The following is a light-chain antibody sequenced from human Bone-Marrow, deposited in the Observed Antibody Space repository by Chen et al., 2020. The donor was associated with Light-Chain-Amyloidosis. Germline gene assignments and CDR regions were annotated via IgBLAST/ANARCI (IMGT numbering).Light chain of an antibody. Sequence: DIVMTQSPLSLPVTPGEPASIACRSSQSLLQSNGYKYLDWYLQKPGQSPQLLIYLGSNRASGVPDRFSGSGSGTEFTLKINRVEAEDVGVYYCMQALQAPWTFGQGTKVEIK. J-gene: IGKJ1*01. CDR3: MQALQAPWT. CDR1: QSLLQSNGYKY. CDR2: LGS. V-gene: IGKV2-28*01.